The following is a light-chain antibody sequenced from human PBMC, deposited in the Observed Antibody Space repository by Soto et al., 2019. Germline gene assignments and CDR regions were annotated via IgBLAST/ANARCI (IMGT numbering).Light chain of an antibody. CDR2: SAS. CDR3: QQSDSSPYT. J-gene: IGKJ2*01. V-gene: IGKV1-39*01. Sequence: DIQVTQSPSSLSASVGDRVTITCRTSQSIGRYLHWYQQKPGKAPKLLIYSASSFHSVVPSRFSGSGSGTDFTLTISSLQPEDFETYYCQQSDSSPYTCGQGTKLEI. CDR1: QSIGRY.